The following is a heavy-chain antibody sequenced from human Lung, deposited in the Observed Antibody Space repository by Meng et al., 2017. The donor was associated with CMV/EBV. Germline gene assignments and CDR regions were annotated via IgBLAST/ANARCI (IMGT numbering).Heavy chain of an antibody. J-gene: IGHJ4*02. CDR1: GYTFTGFY. D-gene: IGHD3-3*01. Sequence: SVXVSXXTSGYTFTGFYIHWVRQAPGQGLEWMGWINPNSGGTEYAQKFQGRVTMTRDTSISTAYMELSRLRSDDTAVYYCARDPPEDFWSGYYTTGTAYWGPRTXVPVAS. V-gene: IGHV1-2*02. CDR2: INPNSGGT. CDR3: ARDPPEDFWSGYYTTGTAY.